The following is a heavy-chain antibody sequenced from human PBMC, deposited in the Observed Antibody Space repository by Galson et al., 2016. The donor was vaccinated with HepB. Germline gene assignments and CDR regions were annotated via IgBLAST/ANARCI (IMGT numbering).Heavy chain of an antibody. D-gene: IGHD2-15*01. Sequence: SLRLSCAASGFTFSSYGMHWVRQAPGKGLEWVALISYDGNNEYYADSVKGRFTISRDNSKNTVYLQMNSLRAEDTAVYFCARDAGGRYYYYYMDVWGKGTTVTVSS. V-gene: IGHV3-30*03. CDR3: ARDAGGRYYYYYMDV. CDR1: GFTFSSYG. J-gene: IGHJ6*03. CDR2: ISYDGNNE.